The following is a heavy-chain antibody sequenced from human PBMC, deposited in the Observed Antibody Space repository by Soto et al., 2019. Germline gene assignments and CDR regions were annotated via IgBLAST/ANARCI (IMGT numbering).Heavy chain of an antibody. V-gene: IGHV4-34*01. Sequence: QVQLHQWGAGLLKPSETLSLACSIYSVSFSGYYWSWIRQPPGKGLEWIGEISQSGNTNYSPSLKSRVSISIDTSKKQFSLNLASVSAVDTAVYYCARAPKVSGSSQTRPDFWGQGTLVTVSS. J-gene: IGHJ4*02. CDR1: SVSFSGYY. CDR2: ISQSGNT. CDR3: ARAPKVSGSSQTRPDF. D-gene: IGHD6-6*01.